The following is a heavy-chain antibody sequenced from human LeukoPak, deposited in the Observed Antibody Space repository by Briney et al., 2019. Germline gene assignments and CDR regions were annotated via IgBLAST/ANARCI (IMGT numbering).Heavy chain of an antibody. V-gene: IGHV3-21*01. CDR2: ISSSSSYK. Sequence: GGSLRLSCAASGFTFSSCTMNWVRQAPGKGLEWVSSISSSSSYKYYADSVKGRFTISRDNAKNSLYLQMNSLRAEDTAVYYCARSHCSSSSCYADHYYYFMDVWGKGTTVTVSS. CDR1: GFTFSSCT. D-gene: IGHD2-2*01. J-gene: IGHJ6*03. CDR3: ARSHCSSSSCYADHYYYFMDV.